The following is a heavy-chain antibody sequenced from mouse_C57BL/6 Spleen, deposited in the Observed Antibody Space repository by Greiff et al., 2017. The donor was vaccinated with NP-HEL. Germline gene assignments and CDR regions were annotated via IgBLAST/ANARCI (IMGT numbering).Heavy chain of an antibody. Sequence: QVQLQQPGAELVMPGASVKLSCKASGYTFTSYWMHWVKQRPGQGLEWIGEIDPSDSSNNSNQKLTGKSTLPVDNSSITAYMHLSSLTSEDSAVYYCAIGERGDYWGQGTTLTVSS. CDR2: IDPSDSSN. D-gene: IGHD3-3*01. V-gene: IGHV1-69*01. J-gene: IGHJ2*01. CDR3: AIGERGDY. CDR1: GYTFTSYW.